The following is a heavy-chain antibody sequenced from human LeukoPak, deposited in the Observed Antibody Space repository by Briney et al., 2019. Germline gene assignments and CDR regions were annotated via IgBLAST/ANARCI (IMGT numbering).Heavy chain of an antibody. D-gene: IGHD2-15*01. V-gene: IGHV3-23*01. CDR1: GFTFSSYA. Sequence: GGSLRLSCAASGFTFSSYAMSWVRQAPGKGLEWVSTISENGANTHYAVSVKGRFTISRDDSKSTLYVQMNSLRGENTAIYYCTIQCSGSSCRLPDVWGQGTTVTVSS. CDR3: TIQCSGSSCRLPDV. J-gene: IGHJ6*02. CDR2: ISENGANT.